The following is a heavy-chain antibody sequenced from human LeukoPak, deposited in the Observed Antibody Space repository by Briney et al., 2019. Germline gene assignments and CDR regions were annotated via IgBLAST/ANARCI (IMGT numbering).Heavy chain of an antibody. Sequence: SETLSLTCTVSGGSISSYYWSWIRQPPGKGLEWIGYIYYSGSTNYNPSLKSRVTISVDTSKNQFSLKLSSVTAADTAVYYCAGSDYSSGWYGYWGQGTLVTVSS. D-gene: IGHD6-19*01. CDR3: AGSDYSSGWYGY. CDR2: IYYSGST. J-gene: IGHJ4*02. CDR1: GGSISSYY. V-gene: IGHV4-59*01.